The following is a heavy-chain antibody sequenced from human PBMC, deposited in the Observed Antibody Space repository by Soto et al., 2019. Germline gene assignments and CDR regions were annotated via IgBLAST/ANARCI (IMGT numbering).Heavy chain of an antibody. V-gene: IGHV1-18*01. Sequence: DSVKVSCKASGYTFTSYGISWVRQAPGQGLEWMGWISAYNGNTNYAQKLQGRVTMTTDTSTSTAYMELRSLRSDDTAVYYRAREGSSTWYIHYYGMDVWGQGTTVTVS. CDR1: GYTFTSYG. CDR3: AREGSSTWYIHYYGMDV. J-gene: IGHJ6*02. D-gene: IGHD6-13*01. CDR2: ISAYNGNT.